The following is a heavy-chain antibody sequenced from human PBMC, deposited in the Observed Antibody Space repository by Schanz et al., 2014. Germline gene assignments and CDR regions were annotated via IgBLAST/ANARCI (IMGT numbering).Heavy chain of an antibody. CDR3: ASLIGTTSAHFYGMDV. D-gene: IGHD1-7*01. Sequence: EMQLVESGGGLIQPGGSLRLSCAASGFIVTSYYMSWVRQAPGKGLEWVSVIYSGDNTYYADSVKGRFTISRDNSKNTVYLQMNSLRAEDTAVYFCASLIGTTSAHFYGMDVWGQGTTVTVSS. CDR2: IYSGDNT. V-gene: IGHV3-53*01. J-gene: IGHJ6*02. CDR1: GFIVTSYY.